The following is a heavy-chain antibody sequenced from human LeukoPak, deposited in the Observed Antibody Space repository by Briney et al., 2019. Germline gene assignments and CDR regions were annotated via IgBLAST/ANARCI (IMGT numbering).Heavy chain of an antibody. Sequence: PGGSLRLSCAVSGFSFSSYSMNWVRQPPGRGLEWVSGIRGSGGSTYYADSVKGRFTTSRDNSKNTLYLQMSSARAEDTAVYYCAKDRSWAATTTRLYSFDYWGQGTLVTVSS. CDR3: AKDRSWAATTTRLYSFDY. CDR1: GFSFSSYS. V-gene: IGHV3-23*01. D-gene: IGHD1-26*01. CDR2: IRGSGGST. J-gene: IGHJ4*02.